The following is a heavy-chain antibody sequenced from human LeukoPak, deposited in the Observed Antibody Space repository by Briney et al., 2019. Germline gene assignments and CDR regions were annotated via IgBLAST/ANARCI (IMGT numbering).Heavy chain of an antibody. CDR2: VNPSGGST. CDR1: GYTFTKYY. J-gene: IGHJ4*02. V-gene: IGHV1-46*01. D-gene: IGHD2-15*01. Sequence: ASVKVSFKASGYTFTKYYIHWVRQAPGQGLEWMGRVNPSGGSTTYAQKFQGRVTMTRDTSTSTLYMELSSLRSEDTAVYYCARDATLNSFDFWGQGTLVTVSS. CDR3: ARDATLNSFDF.